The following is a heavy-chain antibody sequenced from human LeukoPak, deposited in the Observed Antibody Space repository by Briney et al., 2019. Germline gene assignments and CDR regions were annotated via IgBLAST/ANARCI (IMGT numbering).Heavy chain of an antibody. Sequence: SETLSLTCTVSGGSISSYYWSWIRQPAGKGLEWIGRIYTSGSTNYNPSLKSRVTMSVDTSKNQFSLKLSSVTAADTAVYYCASLSRGYQLLPFDYWGQGTLVTVSS. V-gene: IGHV4-4*07. CDR1: GGSISSYY. D-gene: IGHD2-2*01. CDR3: ASLSRGYQLLPFDY. CDR2: IYTSGST. J-gene: IGHJ4*02.